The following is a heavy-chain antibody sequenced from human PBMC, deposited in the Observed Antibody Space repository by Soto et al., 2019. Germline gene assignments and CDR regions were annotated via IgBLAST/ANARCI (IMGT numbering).Heavy chain of an antibody. CDR1: GGSISSYY. J-gene: IGHJ4*02. V-gene: IGHV4-59*08. Sequence: PSETLSLTCTFSGGSISSYYWSWIRQPPGKGLEWIGYIYYSGSTNYNPSLKSRVTISVDTSKNQFSLKLSSVTAADTAVYYCARVDAGRYYDSSGYHPFDYWGQGTLVTVSS. CDR3: ARVDAGRYYDSSGYHPFDY. CDR2: IYYSGST. D-gene: IGHD3-22*01.